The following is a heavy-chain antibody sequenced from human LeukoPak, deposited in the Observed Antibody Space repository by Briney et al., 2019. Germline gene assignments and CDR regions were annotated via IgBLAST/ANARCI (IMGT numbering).Heavy chain of an antibody. J-gene: IGHJ6*03. CDR1: GYTFTSYD. V-gene: IGHV1-8*01. CDR3: ARGPTYYDFWSGYYRGGSYYYYYMDV. Sequence: ASVKVSCKASGYTFTSYDINWVRQAPGQGLEWMGWMNPNSGNTGYAQKFQGRVTMTRNTSISTAYMELSSLRSEDTAVYYCARGPTYYDFWSGYYRGGSYYYYYMDVWGKGTTVTVSS. D-gene: IGHD3-3*01. CDR2: MNPNSGNT.